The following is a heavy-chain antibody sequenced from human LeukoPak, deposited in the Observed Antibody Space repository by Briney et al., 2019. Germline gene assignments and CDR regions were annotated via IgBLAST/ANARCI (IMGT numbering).Heavy chain of an antibody. CDR2: IYYSGST. V-gene: IGHV4-39*01. J-gene: IGHJ4*02. CDR1: GGSISSSSYY. D-gene: IGHD3-9*01. CDR3: AVSPTLRYFDWPLSTGGG. Sequence: SETLSLTCTVSGGSISSSSYYWGWIRQPPGKGLEWIGSIYYSGSTYYNPSLKSRVTISVDTSKNQFSLKLSSATAADTAVYYCAVSPTLRYFDWPLSTGGGWGQGTLVTVSS.